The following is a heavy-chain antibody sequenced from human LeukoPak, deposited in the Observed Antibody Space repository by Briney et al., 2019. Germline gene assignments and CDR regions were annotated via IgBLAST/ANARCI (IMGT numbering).Heavy chain of an antibody. CDR3: TRARATYYYDSSGYM. CDR2: IRSKTYGGTT. D-gene: IGHD3-22*01. Sequence: GGSLRLSCTASGVTLGYFAMSWVRQAPGKGLDWVGFIRSKTYGGTTEYAASVKGRFTISRDDSKSVAYLHMNNLKTEDTAVYYCTRARATYYYDSSGYMGGQGTLVTVSS. V-gene: IGHV3-49*04. CDR1: GVTLGYFA. J-gene: IGHJ4*02.